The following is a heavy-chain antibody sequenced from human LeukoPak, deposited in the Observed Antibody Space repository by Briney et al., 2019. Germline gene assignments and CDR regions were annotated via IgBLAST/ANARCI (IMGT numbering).Heavy chain of an antibody. D-gene: IGHD3-9*01. CDR3: ARDGHYDILTGYSYYFDY. Sequence: SETLSLTCTVSGGSISSYYWSWIRQPAGKGLEWIGRIHTSGSTNYNPSLKSRVTMSVDTSKNQFSLKLSSVTAADTAVYYCARDGHYDILTGYSYYFDYWGQGTLVTVSS. CDR2: IHTSGST. CDR1: GGSISSYY. J-gene: IGHJ4*02. V-gene: IGHV4-4*07.